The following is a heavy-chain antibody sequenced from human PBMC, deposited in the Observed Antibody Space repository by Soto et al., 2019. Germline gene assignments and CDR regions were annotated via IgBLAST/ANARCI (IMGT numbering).Heavy chain of an antibody. J-gene: IGHJ5*02. V-gene: IGHV1-69*13. CDR1: GGTFSSYA. CDR3: ARDHGGANWFDP. Sequence: ASVKGSCKASGGTFSSYAISWVRQAPGQGLEWMGGIIPIFGTANYAQKFQGRVTITADESTSTAYMELSSLRSEDTAVYYCARDHGGANWFDPWGQGTLVTVSS. D-gene: IGHD3-16*01. CDR2: IIPIFGTA.